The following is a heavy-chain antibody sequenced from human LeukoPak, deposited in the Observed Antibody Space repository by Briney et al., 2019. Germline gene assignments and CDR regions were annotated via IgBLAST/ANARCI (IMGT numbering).Heavy chain of an antibody. CDR2: ISSSGLTI. Sequence: GGSLRLSCAASGFTFSSYTMNWVRQAPGKGLEWVSYISSSGLTIDYADSVKGRFTISRDNAKNSLYLQMNSLRAEDTAVYYCARDPSLDYWGQGTLVTVSS. V-gene: IGHV3-48*04. CDR3: ARDPSLDY. J-gene: IGHJ4*02. CDR1: GFTFSSYT.